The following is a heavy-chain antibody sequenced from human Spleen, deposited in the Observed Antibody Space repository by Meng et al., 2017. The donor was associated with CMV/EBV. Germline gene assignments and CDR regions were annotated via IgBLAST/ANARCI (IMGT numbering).Heavy chain of an antibody. CDR3: ARSPRGNDLYYFDY. Sequence: GSLRLSCAVYGGSFSGYYWSWIRQPPGKGLEWIGEINHSGSTNYNPSLKSRVTISVDTSKNQFSLKLSSVTAADTAVYYCARSPRGNDLYYFDYWGQGTLVTVSS. J-gene: IGHJ4*02. CDR2: INHSGST. CDR1: GGSFSGYY. V-gene: IGHV4-34*01. D-gene: IGHD3-3*01.